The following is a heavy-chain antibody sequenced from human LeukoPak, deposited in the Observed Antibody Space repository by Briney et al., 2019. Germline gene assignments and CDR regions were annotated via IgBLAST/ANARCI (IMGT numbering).Heavy chain of an antibody. CDR2: ISSSSSTI. CDR3: AREGFPV. J-gene: IGHJ4*02. CDR1: GFMFSDYA. V-gene: IGHV3-48*04. Sequence: GGSLRLSCVASGFMFSDYAMSWVRQAPGKGLEWVSYISSSSSTIYYADSVKGRFTISRDNAKNSLYLQMNSLRAEDTAVYYCAREGFPVWGQGTLVTVSS.